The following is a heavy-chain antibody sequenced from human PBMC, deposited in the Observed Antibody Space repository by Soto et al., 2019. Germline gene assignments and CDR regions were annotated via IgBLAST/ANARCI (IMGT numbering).Heavy chain of an antibody. J-gene: IGHJ4*02. CDR3: ASEYCTGNSCYSRIFDY. V-gene: IGHV3-21*01. CDR2: LSSTSTYI. CDR1: GFTFSRYS. D-gene: IGHD2-21*01. Sequence: GGPLRLSCEGSGFTFSRYSMNWVRQAPGQGLEWVASLSSTSTYIYYGDFVKGRFSIARDNAKNSLYLQMDSLRDEDTALYYCASEYCTGNSCYSRIFDYWGQGTLVTVSS.